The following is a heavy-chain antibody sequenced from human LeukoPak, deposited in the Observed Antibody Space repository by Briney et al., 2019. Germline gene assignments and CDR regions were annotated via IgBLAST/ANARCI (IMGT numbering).Heavy chain of an antibody. CDR2: IYFSVSN. V-gene: IGHV4-59*01. CDR3: ARSDRLGGNAYYYYYGIDV. CDR1: GGSISSYY. Sequence: SETLSLTCTVSGGSISSYYWSWIWQPPGKGREWIGYIYFSVSNNYNPSLKSGVTISVDTSKNQYSLKLISVTAADTAVYDCARSDRLGGNAYYYYYGIDVWGQGTTVTVSS. D-gene: IGHD4-23*01. J-gene: IGHJ6*02.